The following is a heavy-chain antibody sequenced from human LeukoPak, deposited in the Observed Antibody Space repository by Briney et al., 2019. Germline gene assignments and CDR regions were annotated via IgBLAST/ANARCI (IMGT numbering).Heavy chain of an antibody. V-gene: IGHV3-66*01. CDR1: GFTVSSNH. CDR2: IYSGGST. D-gene: IGHD3-10*01. J-gene: IGHJ4*02. Sequence: PGGSLRLSCAASGFTVSSNHMSWVRQAPGKGLEWVSVIYSGGSTYYADSVKGRFTISRDNSKTALYLQMNSLRAEDTAVYYCARDLAYYGSGKQNYWGQGTLVTVSS. CDR3: ARDLAYYGSGKQNY.